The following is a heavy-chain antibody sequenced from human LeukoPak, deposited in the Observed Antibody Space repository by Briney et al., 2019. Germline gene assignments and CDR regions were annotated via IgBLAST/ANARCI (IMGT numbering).Heavy chain of an antibody. D-gene: IGHD6-19*01. CDR3: ARGGGVIAVAATFDY. Sequence: GGSLRLSCAAPGFTFSSYAMHWVRQAPGKGLEWVAVISYDGSNKYYADSVKGRFTISRDNSKNTLYLQMNSLRAEDTAVYYCARGGGVIAVAATFDYWGQGTLVTVSS. V-gene: IGHV3-30-3*01. J-gene: IGHJ4*02. CDR1: GFTFSSYA. CDR2: ISYDGSNK.